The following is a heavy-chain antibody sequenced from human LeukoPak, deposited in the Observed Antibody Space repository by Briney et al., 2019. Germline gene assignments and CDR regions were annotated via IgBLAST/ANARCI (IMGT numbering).Heavy chain of an antibody. CDR1: GFTFSSYS. Sequence: PGGSLRLSCAASGFTFSSYSMNWVRQAPGKGLEWVSAISGSGGSTYYADSVKGRFTISRDNSKNTLYLQMNSLRAEDTAVYYCAKSQGYERRTGYDFWSGYYPDYYYGMDVWGQGTTVTVSS. CDR2: ISGSGGST. CDR3: AKSQGYERRTGYDFWSGYYPDYYYGMDV. V-gene: IGHV3-23*01. J-gene: IGHJ6*02. D-gene: IGHD3-3*01.